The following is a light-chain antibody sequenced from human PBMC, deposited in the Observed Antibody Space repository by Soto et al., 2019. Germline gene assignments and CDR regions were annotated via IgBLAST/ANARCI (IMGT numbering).Light chain of an antibody. V-gene: IGLV1-51*01. CDR3: GTWDSSLSAVV. CDR1: SSNIGNNY. Sequence: QSVLTQPPSVSAAPGQKVTISCSGSSSNIGNNYVSWYQQLPGTAPKLLIYDNNKRPSGIPDRFSGSKSRTSATLGITGLQTGDEADYYCGTWDSSLSAVVFGGGTKLTVL. CDR2: DNN. J-gene: IGLJ2*01.